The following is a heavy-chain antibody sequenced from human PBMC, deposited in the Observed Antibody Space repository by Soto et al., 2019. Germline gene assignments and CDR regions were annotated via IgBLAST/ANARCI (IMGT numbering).Heavy chain of an antibody. J-gene: IGHJ5*02. V-gene: IGHV1-69*12. D-gene: IGHD3-22*01. CDR3: AGSIEYLTTSHYFAP. CDR1: GGTFSSYA. Sequence: QVQLVQSGAEVKKPGSSVKVSCKASGGTFSSYAISWVRQAPGQGLEWMGGIIPIFGTANYAQKFQGRVTITADESTSTDYMDLISLRSEDTAVYYCAGSIEYLTTSHYFAPWGQGTLVTVSS. CDR2: IIPIFGTA.